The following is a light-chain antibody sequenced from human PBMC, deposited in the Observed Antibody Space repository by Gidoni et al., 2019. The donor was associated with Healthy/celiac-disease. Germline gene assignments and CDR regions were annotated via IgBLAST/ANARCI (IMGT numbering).Light chain of an antibody. CDR1: QSIGRY. Sequence: DIQMTQSPPSLSASVGDRVTITCRASQSIGRYLNWYQHRPGKAPEILIHAASDLENGVPSRFSGGGSGTDFTLSISSLQPEDFATYYCQQSHSIPWTFGQGTKV. CDR2: AAS. J-gene: IGKJ1*01. V-gene: IGKV1-39*01. CDR3: QQSHSIPWT.